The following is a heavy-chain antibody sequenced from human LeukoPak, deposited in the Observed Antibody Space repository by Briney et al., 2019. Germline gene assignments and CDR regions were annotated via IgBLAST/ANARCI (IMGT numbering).Heavy chain of an antibody. CDR2: INHSGST. CDR1: GGSFSGYY. V-gene: IGHV4-34*01. Sequence: XETLSLTCAVYGGSFSGYYWSWIRQPPGKGLEWIGEINHSGSTNYNPSLKSRVTISVDRSKNQFSLKLSSVTAADTAVYYCARAPRSTINWFDPWGQGTLVTVSS. D-gene: IGHD4/OR15-4a*01. CDR3: ARAPRSTINWFDP. J-gene: IGHJ5*02.